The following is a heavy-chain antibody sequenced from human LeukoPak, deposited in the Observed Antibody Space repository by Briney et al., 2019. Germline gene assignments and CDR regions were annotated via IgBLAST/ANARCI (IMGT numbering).Heavy chain of an antibody. CDR1: GFTFSSYG. CDR2: ISYDGSIK. V-gene: IGHV3-30*03. CDR3: ASPAAAAVY. D-gene: IGHD6-13*01. J-gene: IGHJ4*02. Sequence: GRSLRLSCAASGFTFSSYGMHWVRQAPGKGLEWVAVISYDGSIKYYADSVKGRFTISRDNSKNTLYLQMNSLRAEDTAVYYCASPAAAAVYWGQGTLVTVSS.